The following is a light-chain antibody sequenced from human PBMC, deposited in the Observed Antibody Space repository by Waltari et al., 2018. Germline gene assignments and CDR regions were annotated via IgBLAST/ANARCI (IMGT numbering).Light chain of an antibody. CDR3: QKHDRSPAT. V-gene: IGKV3-20*01. CDR1: PSFGRY. CDR2: GAS. J-gene: IGKJ1*01. Sequence: RRARPSFGRYLVWYQQKPGQAPRLLIYGASTRASGIPDRFSGSGSGTDFSLTISRLEPEDFAVYHCQKHDRSPATFGQGTKVEIK.